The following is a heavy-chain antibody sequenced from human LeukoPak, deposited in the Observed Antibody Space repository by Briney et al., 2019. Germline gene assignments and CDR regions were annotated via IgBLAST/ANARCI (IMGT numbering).Heavy chain of an antibody. CDR3: ARSAYYDILTGYLSLGY. J-gene: IGHJ4*02. CDR1: GYTFTGYY. CDR2: INPNSGGT. V-gene: IGHV1-2*06. Sequence: ASVKVSCKASGYTFTGYYMHWVRQAPGQGLEWMGRINPNSGGTNYAQKFQGRVTMTRDTSISTAYMELSRLRSDDTAVYYCARSAYYDILTGYLSLGYWGQGTLVTVSS. D-gene: IGHD3-9*01.